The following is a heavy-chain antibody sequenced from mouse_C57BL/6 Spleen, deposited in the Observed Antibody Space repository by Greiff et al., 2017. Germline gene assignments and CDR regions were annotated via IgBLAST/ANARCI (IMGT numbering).Heavy chain of an antibody. D-gene: IGHD2-14*01. CDR3: AIQRVRYWYFDV. V-gene: IGHV1-69*01. CDR1: GYTFTSYW. J-gene: IGHJ1*03. CDR2: IDPSDSYT. Sequence: QVQLQQPGAELVMPGASVKLSCKASGYTFTSYWMHWVKQRPGQGLEWIGEIDPSDSYTNYNQKFKGKSTLTVDKSSSTAYMQLSSLTSEDSAVYYCAIQRVRYWYFDVWGTGATVTVSS.